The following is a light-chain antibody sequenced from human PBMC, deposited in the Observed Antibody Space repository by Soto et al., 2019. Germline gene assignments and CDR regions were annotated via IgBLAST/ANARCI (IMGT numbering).Light chain of an antibody. CDR2: SNN. CDR1: SSNIRSNT. CDR3: AAWDDSLNGWV. V-gene: IGLV1-44*01. Sequence: QSALTQPPSASGTPGQRVTISCSGSSSNIRSNTVNWYHQLPGTAPKLLIYSNNQRPSGVPDRFSGSKSGTSASLAISGLQSEDEADYYCAAWDDSLNGWVFGGGTKVTVL. J-gene: IGLJ3*02.